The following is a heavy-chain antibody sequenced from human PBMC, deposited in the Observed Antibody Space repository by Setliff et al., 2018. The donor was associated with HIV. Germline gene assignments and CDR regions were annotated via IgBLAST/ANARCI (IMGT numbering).Heavy chain of an antibody. D-gene: IGHD3-3*01. CDR1: ADTFSSYA. V-gene: IGHV1-69*06. CDR3: ARSSTISHYYMDV. CDR2: IIPIFGTA. Sequence: SVKVSCKASADTFSSYAISWVRQAPGQGLEWMGGIIPIFGTANYAQKFQGRVTITADKSTSTAYMELSSLRSEDTAVYYCARSSTISHYYMDVWGKGTTVTVSS. J-gene: IGHJ6*03.